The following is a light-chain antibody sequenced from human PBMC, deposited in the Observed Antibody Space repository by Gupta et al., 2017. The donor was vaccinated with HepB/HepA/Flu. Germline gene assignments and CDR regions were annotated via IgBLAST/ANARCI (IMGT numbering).Light chain of an antibody. CDR2: KAS. Sequence: DINMTRPHSTLSPSVGDRVTITGRASQSISSWLAWYQQKPGKAPKLLIYKASSLESGVPSRFSGSGSGTEFTLTISSLQPDDFATYYCQQYNSYPYTFGQGTKLEIK. J-gene: IGKJ2*01. CDR1: QSISSW. V-gene: IGKV1-5*03. CDR3: QQYNSYPYT.